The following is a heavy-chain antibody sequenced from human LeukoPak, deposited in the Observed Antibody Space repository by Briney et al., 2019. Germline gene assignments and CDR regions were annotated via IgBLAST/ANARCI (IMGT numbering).Heavy chain of an antibody. Sequence: PGGSLRLSCAASGFTFSSYSMNWVRQTPGKGLEWVSSISSSSSYIYCADSVKGRFTISRDNAKNSLYLQMNSLRAEDTAVYYCARGYYDFWSGYSAGYFDYWGQGTLVTVSS. CDR3: ARGYYDFWSGYSAGYFDY. V-gene: IGHV3-21*01. CDR1: GFTFSSYS. CDR2: ISSSSSYI. D-gene: IGHD3-3*01. J-gene: IGHJ4*02.